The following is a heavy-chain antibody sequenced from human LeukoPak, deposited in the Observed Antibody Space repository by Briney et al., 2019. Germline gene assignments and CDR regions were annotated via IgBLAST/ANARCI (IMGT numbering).Heavy chain of an antibody. CDR1: GGSISSGGYS. Sequence: SETLSLTCAVSGGSISSGGYSWSWIRQPPGQGLEWIGYIYHSGSTYYNPSLKSRVTISVDRSKNQFSLKLSSVTAADTAVYYCARDSYGSGMDVWGQGTTVTVSS. CDR3: ARDSYGSGMDV. J-gene: IGHJ6*02. V-gene: IGHV4-30-2*01. CDR2: IYHSGST. D-gene: IGHD5-18*01.